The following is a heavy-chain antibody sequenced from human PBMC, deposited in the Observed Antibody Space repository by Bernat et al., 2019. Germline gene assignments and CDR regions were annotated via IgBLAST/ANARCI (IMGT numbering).Heavy chain of an antibody. CDR3: AREGSWIAAAANDAFDI. CDR1: GFTFSDYY. J-gene: IGHJ3*02. CDR2: ISSSSSYT. V-gene: IGHV3-11*05. D-gene: IGHD6-13*01. Sequence: QVQLVESGGGLVKPGGSLRLSCAASGFTFSDYYMSWIRQAPGKGLEWVSYISSSSSYTNYADSVKGRFTIYRDNAKNSLYMQMNSLRAEDTAVYYCAREGSWIAAAANDAFDIWGQGKMVTVSS.